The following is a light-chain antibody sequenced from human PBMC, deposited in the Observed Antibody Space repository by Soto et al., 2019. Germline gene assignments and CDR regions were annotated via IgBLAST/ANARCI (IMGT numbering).Light chain of an antibody. CDR3: QQANSFPPLT. J-gene: IGKJ4*01. CDR1: QDISSW. CDR2: AAS. V-gene: IGKV1D-12*01. Sequence: DIQMTQSPSSVSASVGDRVTITCRASQDISSWLAWYQEKPGKAPKLLIYAASSLQSGVPSRFSGSGSGTDFTLTISSLQPEDFATYYCQQANSFPPLTFGGGTKVEIK.